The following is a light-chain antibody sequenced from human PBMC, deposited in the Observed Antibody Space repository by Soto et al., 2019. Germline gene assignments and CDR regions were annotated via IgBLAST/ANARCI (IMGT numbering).Light chain of an antibody. Sequence: ETVLTQSPGTLSLSPGERATLSCRASQTISSNYLAWYRQTPGQAPSLLIYGASNRATGIADRFSGSGSGTDFTLIISRLEPEDFALYYCQQYGSSPPTFGQGTKVEIK. CDR3: QQYGSSPPT. V-gene: IGKV3-20*01. CDR2: GAS. J-gene: IGKJ1*01. CDR1: QTISSNY.